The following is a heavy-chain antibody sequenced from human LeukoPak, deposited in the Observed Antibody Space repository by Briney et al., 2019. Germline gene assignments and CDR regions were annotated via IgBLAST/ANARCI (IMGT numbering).Heavy chain of an antibody. CDR1: GDSMHSYY. J-gene: IGHJ6*03. Sequence: SETLSLTCTVSGDSMHSYYWSWIRQSPEKGLEWIGRAYSGVNAYYNPSLQSRVTISVDKSNNQFSLDLASVTAADTALYYCAREKSGTLTRAYYYIDVWGKGITVTVSS. V-gene: IGHV4-4*07. CDR3: AREKSGTLTRAYYYIDV. D-gene: IGHD1-26*01. CDR2: AYSGVNA.